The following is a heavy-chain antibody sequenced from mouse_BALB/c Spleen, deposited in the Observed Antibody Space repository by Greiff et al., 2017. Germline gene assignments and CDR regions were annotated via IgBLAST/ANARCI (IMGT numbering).Heavy chain of an antibody. J-gene: IGHJ4*01. CDR3: AGHINYRYDGGGAMDY. CDR2: ISSGGSYT. CDR1: GFTFSSYA. Sequence: EVKLMESGGGLVKPGGSLKLSCAASGFTFSSYAMSWVRQTPEKRLEWVATISSGGSYTYYPDSVKGRFTISRDNAKNTLYLQMSSLRSEDTAMYYCAGHINYRYDGGGAMDYWGQGTSVTVSA. V-gene: IGHV5-9-3*01. D-gene: IGHD2-14*01.